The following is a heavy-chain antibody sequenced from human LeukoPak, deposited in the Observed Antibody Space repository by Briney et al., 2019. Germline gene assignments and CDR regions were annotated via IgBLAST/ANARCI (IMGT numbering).Heavy chain of an antibody. V-gene: IGHV1-69*04. CDR1: GGTFSSYA. Sequence: HGSSVKVSCKASGGTFSSYAISWVRQAPGQGLEWMGRIIPILGIASYAQKFQGRVTITADKSTSTAYMELSSLRSEDTAVYYCEILYDSSGYYSEGDDYWGQGTLVTVSS. D-gene: IGHD3-22*01. CDR2: IIPILGIA. CDR3: EILYDSSGYYSEGDDY. J-gene: IGHJ4*02.